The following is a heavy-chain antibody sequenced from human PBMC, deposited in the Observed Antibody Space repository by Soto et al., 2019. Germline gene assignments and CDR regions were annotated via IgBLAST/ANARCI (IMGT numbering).Heavy chain of an antibody. CDR2: ISYDGNNK. CDR3: AREMMSVIMGGMSAMDV. J-gene: IGHJ6*02. D-gene: IGHD2-8*01. Sequence: QVQLVESGGGVVQPGRSLRLSCEASGFTFSSYGMHWVRQAPGKGLEWVAVISYDGNNKYYADSVKGRFTISRDNSKNTIYLQMDSQRPVESAVYYCAREMMSVIMGGMSAMDVWGQVTTVTVSS. V-gene: IGHV3-30*03. CDR1: GFTFSSYG.